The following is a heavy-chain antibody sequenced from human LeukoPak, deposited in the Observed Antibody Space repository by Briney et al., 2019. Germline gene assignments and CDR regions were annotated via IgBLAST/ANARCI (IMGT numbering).Heavy chain of an antibody. CDR3: ARGRSITLLRGVAMSDGFDI. CDR2: IKEDGSAQ. CDR1: GFTFSRSW. D-gene: IGHD3-10*01. V-gene: IGHV3-7*02. Sequence: GGSLRLSCGDSGFTFSRSWMTWVRQAPGKGLEWVANIKEDGSAQNYLDSVKGRFTISRDNAKNLLFLQMNGLRAEDTALYYCARGRSITLLRGVAMSDGFDIWGQGAMVAVSS. J-gene: IGHJ3*02.